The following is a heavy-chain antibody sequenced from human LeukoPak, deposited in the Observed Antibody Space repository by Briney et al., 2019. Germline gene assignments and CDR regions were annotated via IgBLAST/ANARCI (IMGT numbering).Heavy chain of an antibody. D-gene: IGHD2-15*01. Sequence: GGSLRLSCAASGFSFSSYTITWVRQAPGKGLEWVSSISTHGDRTYYVDSVKGRFTISRDNSKNTLYLRMNSLRAEDTAVYYCARDRGHCSGGSCYWNYFDYWGQGTLVTVSS. CDR2: ISTHGDRT. CDR1: GFSFSSYT. J-gene: IGHJ4*02. CDR3: ARDRGHCSGGSCYWNYFDY. V-gene: IGHV3-23*01.